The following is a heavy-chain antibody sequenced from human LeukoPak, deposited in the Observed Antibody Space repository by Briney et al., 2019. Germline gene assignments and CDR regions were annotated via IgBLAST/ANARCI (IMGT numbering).Heavy chain of an antibody. CDR3: ARGGGCHRTNCYWADY. CDR2: ITSSGSDM. D-gene: IGHD2-2*01. V-gene: IGHV3-21*01. CDR1: GFAFSTYT. Sequence: GGSLRLSCAASGFAFSTYTMNWVRQPPGKGLKWVSSITSSGSDMYYVDSVKGRFTISRDNTKNSLFLQMNSLRAGDTAVYYCARGGGCHRTNCYWADYWGQGTLVTVSS. J-gene: IGHJ4*02.